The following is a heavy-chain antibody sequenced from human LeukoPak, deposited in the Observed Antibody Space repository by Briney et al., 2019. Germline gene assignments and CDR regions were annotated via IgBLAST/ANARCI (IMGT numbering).Heavy chain of an antibody. J-gene: IGHJ4*02. D-gene: IGHD3-10*01. Sequence: GGSLRLSCAASGFTFSSYDMHWVRQAPGKGLEWVALISHDGRNKNYAESVKGRFTISRDNSKRTLYLEVNSLRPDDTAVYFCARGSHQDYFGSMTYLFDYWGQGTLVTVSS. CDR1: GFTFSSYD. V-gene: IGHV3-30*03. CDR2: ISHDGRNK. CDR3: ARGSHQDYFGSMTYLFDY.